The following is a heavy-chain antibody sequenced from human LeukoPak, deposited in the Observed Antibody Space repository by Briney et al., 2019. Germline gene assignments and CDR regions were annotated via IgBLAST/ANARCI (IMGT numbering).Heavy chain of an antibody. J-gene: IGHJ4*02. CDR1: GFNFRNYD. D-gene: IGHD6-19*01. CDR3: ARGSTASGYSSGWSDPTIDY. V-gene: IGHV3-21*01. CDR2: ISSSSSYI. Sequence: PGRSLRLSCAASGFNFRNYDMHWVRQAPGKGLEWVSSISSSSSYIYYADSAKGRFTISRDNAKNSLYLQMNSLRAEDTAVYYCARGSTASGYSSGWSDPTIDYWGQGTLVTVSS.